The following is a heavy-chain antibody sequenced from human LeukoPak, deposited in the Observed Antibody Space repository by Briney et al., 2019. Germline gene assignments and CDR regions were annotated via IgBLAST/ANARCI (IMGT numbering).Heavy chain of an antibody. CDR2: MYYSGST. Sequence: PSETLSLTCAVYGGSISSYYWSWIRQPPGKGLEWIGYMYYSGSTNYNPSLKSRVTISLDTSKNQFSLKVISVTAADTAVYYCARVAKHFRGGLSFYYMDVWGKGTTVTISS. V-gene: IGHV4-59*01. J-gene: IGHJ6*03. CDR3: ARVAKHFRGGLSFYYMDV. CDR1: GGSISSYY. D-gene: IGHD3-10*01.